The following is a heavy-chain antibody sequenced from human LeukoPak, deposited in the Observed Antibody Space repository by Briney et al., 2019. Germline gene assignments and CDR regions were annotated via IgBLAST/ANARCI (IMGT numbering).Heavy chain of an antibody. D-gene: IGHD6-6*01. CDR2: INPSRNT. V-gene: IGHV4-34*01. CDR3: ARSREGSIDHQY. CDR1: GGSVSGYY. Sequence: SETLSLTCAVYGGSVSGYYWSWIRQTPGKGLEWIGEINPSRNTNYNPSLKSRVTTSVDTSKNQTSLKLSSVTAADTAVYYCARSREGSIDHQYWGQGSLVTVSS. J-gene: IGHJ4*02.